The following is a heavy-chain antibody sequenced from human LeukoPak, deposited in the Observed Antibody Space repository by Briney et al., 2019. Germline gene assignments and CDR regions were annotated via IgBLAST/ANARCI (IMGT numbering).Heavy chain of an antibody. CDR1: GFSFSSYA. CDR3: ARELCGSGRCSDY. Sequence: PGRSLRLSCIAPGFSFSSYAIHWIRQAPGKGLEWVALVWHDGSNRYYADSVKGRFTISRDNSKNTVYLQMNSLRAEDTAVYYCARELCGSGRCSDYWGQGTLVTVSS. V-gene: IGHV3-33*01. CDR2: VWHDGSNR. J-gene: IGHJ4*02. D-gene: IGHD3-10*01.